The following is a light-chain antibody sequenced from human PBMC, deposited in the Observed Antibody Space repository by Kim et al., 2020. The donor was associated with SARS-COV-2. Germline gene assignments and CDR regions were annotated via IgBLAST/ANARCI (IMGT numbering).Light chain of an antibody. CDR3: QQYSSYPLIT. J-gene: IGKJ5*01. V-gene: IGKV1-8*01. CDR1: QGISSY. Sequence: AIRMTQSPSSLSASTGDRVTITCRASQGISSYLAWYQQKPGKAPKLLIYAASTLQSGVPSRFSGSGSGTDFTLTISCLQSEDFATYYCQQYSSYPLITFGQGTRLEIK. CDR2: AAS.